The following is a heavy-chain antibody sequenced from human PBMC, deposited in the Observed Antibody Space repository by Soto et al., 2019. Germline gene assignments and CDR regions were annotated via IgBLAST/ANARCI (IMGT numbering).Heavy chain of an antibody. CDR3: ARRSGSSFAS. J-gene: IGHJ4*02. D-gene: IGHD6-13*01. CDR1: GGSVSSYY. CDR2: IYYSGTT. Sequence: QVQLQESGPGLVKPSETLSLTCTVSGGSVSSYYWSWIRQPPGKGLEWVGYIYYSGTTNYNPSLXRXVXIXXDKYKNQFSLKLNSVTAADPAVYPCARRSGSSFASWGQGTLVTVSS. V-gene: IGHV4-59*08.